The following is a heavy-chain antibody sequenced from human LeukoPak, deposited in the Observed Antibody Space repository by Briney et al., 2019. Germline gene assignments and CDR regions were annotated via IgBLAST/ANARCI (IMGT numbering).Heavy chain of an antibody. CDR1: GDSISSYY. Sequence: SETLSLTCTVSGDSISSYYCSWIRQTPGKGLEWIGYMYDSGSTNYSPSLKSRVTMSIDTSKNQFSLKLSSVTAADTAVYYCAILAEYCNSGSCYLGWFDPWGQGTLVTVSS. J-gene: IGHJ5*02. V-gene: IGHV4-59*01. D-gene: IGHD2-15*01. CDR2: MYDSGST. CDR3: AILAEYCNSGSCYLGWFDP.